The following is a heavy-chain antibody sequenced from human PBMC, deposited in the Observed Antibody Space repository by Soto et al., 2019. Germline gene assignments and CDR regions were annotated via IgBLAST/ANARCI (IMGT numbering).Heavy chain of an antibody. CDR1: GFTFDDYA. CDR2: ISWNSGSI. V-gene: IGHV3-9*01. CDR3: AKGANDFWSGFFDY. J-gene: IGHJ4*02. D-gene: IGHD3-3*01. Sequence: EVQLVESGGGLVQPARSLRLSCAASGFTFDDYAMHWVRQAPGKGLEWVSGISWNSGSIGYADSVKGRFTISRDNAKNSLYLQMNSLRAEDTALYYCAKGANDFWSGFFDYWGQGTLVTVSS.